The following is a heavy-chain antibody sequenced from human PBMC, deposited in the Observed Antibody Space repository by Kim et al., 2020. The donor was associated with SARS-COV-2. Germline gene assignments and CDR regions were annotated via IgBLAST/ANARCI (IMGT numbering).Heavy chain of an antibody. CDR3: ARAPVVTGAFDI. J-gene: IGHJ3*02. Sequence: YADPWKGRFTISRDNSKNTLYLQMNSLRAEDTAVYYCARAPVVTGAFDIWGQGTMVTVSS. D-gene: IGHD2-15*01. V-gene: IGHV3-30*01.